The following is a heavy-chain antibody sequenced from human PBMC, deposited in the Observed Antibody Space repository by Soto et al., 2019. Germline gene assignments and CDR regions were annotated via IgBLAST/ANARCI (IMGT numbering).Heavy chain of an antibody. CDR2: ISYGGGTT. V-gene: IGHV3-23*01. CDR1: GFTFSSYA. CDR3: AKNPGYYYDSTGYHFDY. J-gene: IGHJ4*02. D-gene: IGHD3-22*01. Sequence: PGGSLRLSCAASGFTFSSYAMHWVRQAPGMGLEWVSAISYGGGTTYYADSVKGRFTISRDNSKNTLYLQMNSLRAEDTAVYYCAKNPGYYYDSTGYHFDYWGQGTLVTVSS.